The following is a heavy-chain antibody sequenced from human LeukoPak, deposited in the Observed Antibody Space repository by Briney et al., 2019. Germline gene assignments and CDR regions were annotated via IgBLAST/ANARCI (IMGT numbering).Heavy chain of an antibody. CDR2: IYRGGTI. V-gene: IGHV4-4*09. CDR3: ARHWLEATKTYSYWFDP. J-gene: IGHJ5*02. D-gene: IGHD2-21*01. CDR1: GGSISDYY. Sequence: SETLSLTCSVSGGSISDYYWSWIRLPPGKGLEWIGYIYRGGTINYNPSLKSRVTMSLDTSKNQISLMLNSVTAANTAVYYCARHWLEATKTYSYWFDPWGQGTLVTVSS.